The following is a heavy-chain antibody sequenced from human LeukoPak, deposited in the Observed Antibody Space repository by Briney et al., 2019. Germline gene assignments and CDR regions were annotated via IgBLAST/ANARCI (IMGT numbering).Heavy chain of an antibody. V-gene: IGHV3-30-3*01. CDR1: GFTFSSYA. CDR2: ISYDGSNK. Sequence: GGSLRLSCAASGFTFSSYAMHWVRQAPGKGLEWVAVISYDGSNKYYADSVKGRFTISRDNSKNTLYLQMNSLRAEDTAVYYCARDHGDSLYYFDYWGQGTLVTVSS. CDR3: ARDHGDSLYYFDY. D-gene: IGHD4-17*01. J-gene: IGHJ4*02.